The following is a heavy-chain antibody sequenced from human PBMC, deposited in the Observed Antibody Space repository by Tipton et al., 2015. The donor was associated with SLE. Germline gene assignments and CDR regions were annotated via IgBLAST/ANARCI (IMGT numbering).Heavy chain of an antibody. CDR3: AGGYHILTGYQPLDY. D-gene: IGHD3-9*01. V-gene: IGHV4-39*07. CDR2: IYYSGST. CDR1: GGSISSSSYY. Sequence: TLSLTCTVSGGSISSSSYYWGWIRQPPGKGLEWIGSIYYSGSTYYNPSLKSRVTISVDTSKNQFSLKLSSVTAADTAVYYCAGGYHILTGYQPLDYWGQGTLVTVSS. J-gene: IGHJ4*02.